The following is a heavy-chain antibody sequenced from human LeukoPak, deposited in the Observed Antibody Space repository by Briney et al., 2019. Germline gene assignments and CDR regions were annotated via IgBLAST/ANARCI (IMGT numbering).Heavy chain of an antibody. CDR1: GGPIINSNYY. Sequence: DPSETLSLTCTVSGGPIINSNYYWGWIRQPPGKGLEWIGSVYNSGSTYYNPSLKSRVTISVDTSKNQFSLKLSSVTAADTAVYYCARRSITIFGVVKRDYWGQGTLVTVSS. CDR3: ARRSITIFGVVKRDY. V-gene: IGHV4-39*01. CDR2: VYNSGST. D-gene: IGHD3-3*01. J-gene: IGHJ4*02.